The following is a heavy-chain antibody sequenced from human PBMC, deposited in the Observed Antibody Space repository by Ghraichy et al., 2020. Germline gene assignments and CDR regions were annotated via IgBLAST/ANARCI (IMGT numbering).Heavy chain of an antibody. J-gene: IGHJ4*02. CDR1: GGSISSSSYY. D-gene: IGHD6-13*01. Sequence: SETLSLTCTVSGGSISSSSYYWGWIRQPPGKGLEWIGTIYYSGTTYYNSSLKSRVTISVDTSKNQFTLKLNSMTAADTAVYFCATQVGASVRATAVDYWGQGALVTVSS. CDR3: ATQVGASVRATAVDY. CDR2: IYYSGTT. V-gene: IGHV4-39*01.